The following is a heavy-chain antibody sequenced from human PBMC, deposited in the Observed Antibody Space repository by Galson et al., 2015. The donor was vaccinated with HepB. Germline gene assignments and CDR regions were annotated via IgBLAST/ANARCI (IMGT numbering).Heavy chain of an antibody. V-gene: IGHV1-3*01. CDR2: INAGNGNT. Sequence: SVKVSCKASGYTFTSYAMHWVRQAPGQRLEWMGWINAGNGNTKYSQKFQGRVTITRDTSASTAYMELSSLRSEGTAVYYCARDDFWSGYSVWGQGTLVTVSS. CDR3: ARDDFWSGYSV. CDR1: GYTFTSYA. D-gene: IGHD3-3*01. J-gene: IGHJ4*02.